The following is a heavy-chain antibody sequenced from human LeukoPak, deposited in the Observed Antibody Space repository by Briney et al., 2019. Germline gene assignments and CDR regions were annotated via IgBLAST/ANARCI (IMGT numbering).Heavy chain of an antibody. J-gene: IGHJ5*02. CDR2: TYYRSKLYN. V-gene: IGHV6-1*01. Sequence: SQTLSLTCAISGDSFSSNSAAWNWIRQSPSRGLEWLGRTYYRSKLYNDYAVSGKSLITINPDTSKNQFSLQLNSVTPEDTAVYYCARQGGPPTNWFDPWGQGTLVTVSS. CDR3: ARQGGPPTNWFDP. CDR1: GDSFSSNSAA. D-gene: IGHD2-15*01.